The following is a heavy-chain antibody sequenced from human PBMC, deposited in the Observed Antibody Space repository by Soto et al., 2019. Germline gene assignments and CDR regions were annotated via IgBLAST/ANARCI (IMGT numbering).Heavy chain of an antibody. CDR3: ARAPSRLPDY. Sequence: EVQLVESGGGLVQPGGSLRLSCAASGFTFSRYWMSWVRQAPGKGLEWVANIKQDGSEKYYVDSVKVRFTISRDNAKNSLYLQMYSLRAEDTAVYFCARAPSRLPDYWGQGTLVTVSS. V-gene: IGHV3-7*01. CDR1: GFTFSRYW. CDR2: IKQDGSEK. D-gene: IGHD2-15*01. J-gene: IGHJ4*02.